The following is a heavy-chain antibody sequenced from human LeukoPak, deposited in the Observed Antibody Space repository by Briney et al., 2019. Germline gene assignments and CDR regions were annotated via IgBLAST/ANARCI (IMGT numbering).Heavy chain of an antibody. CDR2: IYYSGST. CDR3: ASNLSGSYYNWFDP. Sequence: SETLCLTCAVSGGSFSSGSYYWGWVRQRPGRGLEWVGYIYYSGSTNYNPSLKSRVTISVDTSKNQFSLKLSSVTAADTAVYYCASNLSGSYYNWFDPWGQGTLVTVSS. V-gene: IGHV4-61*01. J-gene: IGHJ5*02. D-gene: IGHD1-26*01. CDR1: GGSFSSGSYY.